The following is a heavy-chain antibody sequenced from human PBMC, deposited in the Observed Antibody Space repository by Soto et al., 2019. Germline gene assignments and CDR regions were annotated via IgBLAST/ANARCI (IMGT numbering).Heavy chain of an antibody. J-gene: IGHJ4*02. CDR3: AKRRGAGGHFDY. Sequence: GGSLRLSCAASGFTFSSYAMGWVRQGPGKGLEWVAVVSIGGSTHYADSVRGRLTISRDNSKNTLSLQMNSLTAEDTAVYFCAKRRGAGGHFDYWAQGALVTVSS. D-gene: IGHD2-15*01. CDR2: VSIGGST. V-gene: IGHV3-23*01. CDR1: GFTFSSYA.